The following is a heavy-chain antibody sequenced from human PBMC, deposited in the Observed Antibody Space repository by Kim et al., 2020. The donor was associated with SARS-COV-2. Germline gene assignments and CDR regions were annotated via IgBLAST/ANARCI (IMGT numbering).Heavy chain of an antibody. CDR3: ARGDIVVVVAEKNFDY. V-gene: IGHV3-33*05. CDR1: GFTFSSYG. CDR2: ISYDGSNK. J-gene: IGHJ4*01. D-gene: IGHD2-15*01. Sequence: GGSLRLSCAASGFTFSSYGMHWVRQAPGKGLEWEAVISYDGSNKYYADSVKGRFTISRDNSKNTLYLQMNSLRAEDTAVYYCARGDIVVVVAEKNFDYWG.